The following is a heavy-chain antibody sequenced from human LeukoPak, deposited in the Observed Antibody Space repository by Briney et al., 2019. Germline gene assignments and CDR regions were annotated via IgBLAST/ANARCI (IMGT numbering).Heavy chain of an antibody. Sequence: SQTLSLTCTVSGRSITSGDCYWSWIRQPPGKGLEWIGYISHSGSTYYNPSLKRRGSISLDASKNHFSMKMSSVTGADTAVYYCARGDEINYYDSSGYYYIYWGQGILVTVAS. CDR2: ISHSGST. J-gene: IGHJ4*02. CDR1: GRSITSGDCY. CDR3: ARGDEINYYDSSGYYYIY. V-gene: IGHV4-30-4*01. D-gene: IGHD3-22*01.